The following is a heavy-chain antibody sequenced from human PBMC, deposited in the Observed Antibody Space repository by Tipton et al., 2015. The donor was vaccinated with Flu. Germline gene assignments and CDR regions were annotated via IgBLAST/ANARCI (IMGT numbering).Heavy chain of an antibody. CDR3: ARGRLSSGYYYS. CDR1: GYSISSGYY. V-gene: IGHV4-38-2*02. CDR2: IYHSGST. J-gene: IGHJ4*02. Sequence: TLSLTCTVSGYSISSGYYWGWIRQPPGKGLEWIGSIYHSGSTYYNPSLKSRVTISVGTSKNQFSLKLSSVTAADTAVYYCARGRLSSGYYYSWGQGTLVTVSS. D-gene: IGHD3-22*01.